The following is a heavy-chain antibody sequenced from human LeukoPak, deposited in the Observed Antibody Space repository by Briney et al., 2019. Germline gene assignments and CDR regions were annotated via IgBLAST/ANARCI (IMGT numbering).Heavy chain of an antibody. Sequence: SETLSLTCTVSGDSISTYYWNWIRQPPGKRLEWIGHIHFSGDANYNPSLKSRVTISLDSAKNVFSLRLISVTAADTAVYYCARRVQMSSASATSNTWLDPWGQGTLVSVSP. CDR3: ARRVQMSSASATSNTWLDP. CDR2: IHFSGDA. CDR1: GDSISTYY. D-gene: IGHD3-10*01. J-gene: IGHJ5*02. V-gene: IGHV4-59*01.